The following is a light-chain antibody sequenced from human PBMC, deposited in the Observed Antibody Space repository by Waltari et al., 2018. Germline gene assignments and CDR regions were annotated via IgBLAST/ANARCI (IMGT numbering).Light chain of an antibody. J-gene: IGLJ1*01. CDR3: SSYTTSSAPGV. Sequence: QSALTQPASVSGSPGQSITISCSGTDSDVGAYDFVSCYQQPPGKAPPLIIYEVSNRPSGISNRFSASKSGNTASLTISGLQAEDEADYYCSSYTTSSAPGVFGTGTRVTVL. CDR1: DSDVGAYDF. V-gene: IGLV2-14*01. CDR2: EVS.